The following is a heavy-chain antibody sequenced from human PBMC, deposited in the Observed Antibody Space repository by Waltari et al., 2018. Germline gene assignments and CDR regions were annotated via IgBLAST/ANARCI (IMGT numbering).Heavy chain of an antibody. CDR3: ARHGNGYNPFGGGTGAFDI. V-gene: IGHV4-38-2*01. J-gene: IGHJ3*02. CDR2: IYHSGST. Sequence: QVQLQESGPGLVKPSETLSLTCAVSGYSISSGYYWGWIRQPPGKGLEWIGSIYHSGSTYHTPSLKSRVTISVDTSKNQFSLKLSSVTAADTAVYYCARHGNGYNPFGGGTGAFDIWGQGTMVTVSS. CDR1: GYSISSGYY. D-gene: IGHD5-12*01.